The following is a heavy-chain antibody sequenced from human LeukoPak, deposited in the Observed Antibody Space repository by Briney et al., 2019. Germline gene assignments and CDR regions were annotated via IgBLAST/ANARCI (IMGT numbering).Heavy chain of an antibody. CDR3: ARENHYYDSSGYQLGFDY. J-gene: IGHJ4*02. Sequence: PGGSLRLSCAASGFTFSSSWMGWVRQAPGKGLEWVASIKQDGSDKYYVDSVKGRFTISRDNAKNSLYLQMNSLRAEDTAVYYCARENHYYDSSGYQLGFDYWGQGTLVTVSS. CDR2: IKQDGSDK. CDR1: GFTFSSSW. V-gene: IGHV3-7*01. D-gene: IGHD3-22*01.